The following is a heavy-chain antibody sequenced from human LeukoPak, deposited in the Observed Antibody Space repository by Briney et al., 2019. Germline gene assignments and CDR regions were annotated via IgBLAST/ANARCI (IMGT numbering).Heavy chain of an antibody. Sequence: GASVKVSCKASGYTLTSYDINWVRQATGQGLEWMGGMNPNSGNTGYAQKFQGRVTMTRNTSISTAYMELSSLRSEDTAVYYCARGRYCSGGSCYYLTEYFQHWGQGTLVTVSS. J-gene: IGHJ1*01. V-gene: IGHV1-8*01. D-gene: IGHD2-15*01. CDR3: ARGRYCSGGSCYYLTEYFQH. CDR2: MNPNSGNT. CDR1: GYTLTSYD.